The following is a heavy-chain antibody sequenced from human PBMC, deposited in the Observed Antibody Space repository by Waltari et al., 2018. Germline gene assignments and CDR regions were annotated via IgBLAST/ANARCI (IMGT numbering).Heavy chain of an antibody. D-gene: IGHD2-2*01. Sequence: QVQLVQSGAEVKKPGSSVKVSCTASGGTFSSYAISWVRQAPGQGLEWMGRIIPIFGTANYAQKFQGRVTITADKSTSTAYMELSSLRSEDTAVYYCARSYCSSTSCSPAFDIWGQGTMVTVSS. CDR1: GGTFSSYA. V-gene: IGHV1-69*13. J-gene: IGHJ3*02. CDR2: IIPIFGTA. CDR3: ARSYCSSTSCSPAFDI.